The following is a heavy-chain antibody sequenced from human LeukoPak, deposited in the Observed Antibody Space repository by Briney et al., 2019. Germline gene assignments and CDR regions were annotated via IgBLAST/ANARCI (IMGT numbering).Heavy chain of an antibody. J-gene: IGHJ4*02. CDR1: GSIFGSYG. D-gene: IGHD2-2*01. V-gene: IGHV3-33*01. CDR3: VGASAEGYFDS. CDR2: LWYDGSKE. Sequence: GGSLRLSCAASGSIFGSYGMHWVRQAPGKGLEWVAVLWYDGSKEFYADSVKGRFTISRDNSKNRLSLQMNSLRAEDTAMYYCVGASAEGYFDSWGQGTLVTVSA.